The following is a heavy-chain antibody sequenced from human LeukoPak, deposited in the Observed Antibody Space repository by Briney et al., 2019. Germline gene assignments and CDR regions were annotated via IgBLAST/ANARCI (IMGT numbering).Heavy chain of an antibody. CDR1: GFSFSTSP. D-gene: IGHD5-12*01. CDR2: MNNGPGAT. CDR3: AKTHYDLLDV. V-gene: IGHV3-23*01. Sequence: GGSLRLSCAASGFSFSTSPMSWVRQPPGKGLEWVSAMNNGPGATFYRDSVRGRFTISRDDSKSTLYLKMNSLRAEDTGTYYCAKTHYDLLDVWGQGTTVTVSS. J-gene: IGHJ6*02.